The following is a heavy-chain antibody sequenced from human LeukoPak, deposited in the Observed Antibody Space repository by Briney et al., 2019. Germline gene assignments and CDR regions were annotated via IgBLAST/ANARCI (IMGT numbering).Heavy chain of an antibody. CDR2: ITWNSDNI. J-gene: IGHJ4*02. Sequence: GGSLRLSCAASGFTFDDYAMHWVRQAPGKGLEWVSGITWNSDNIEYADSVKGRFTISRDNSKNTLYLQMNSLRAEDTAVYYCARGSGSSWYFYFDYWGQGTLVTVSS. V-gene: IGHV3-9*01. CDR1: GFTFDDYA. D-gene: IGHD6-13*01. CDR3: ARGSGSSWYFYFDY.